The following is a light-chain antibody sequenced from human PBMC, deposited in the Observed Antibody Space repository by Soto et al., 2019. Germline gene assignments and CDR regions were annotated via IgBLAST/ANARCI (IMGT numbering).Light chain of an antibody. CDR3: QQSFSSPLT. CDR1: QSISNY. Sequence: DIQMTQSPSSLSASVGDRVTITCRASQSISNYVNWYQQKPGKAPKVLIYVASSLQSGVPSRFSGSGSGTDFTLTISSLQPEDSATYYCQQSFSSPLTFGGGTKVEIK. V-gene: IGKV1-39*01. CDR2: VAS. J-gene: IGKJ4*01.